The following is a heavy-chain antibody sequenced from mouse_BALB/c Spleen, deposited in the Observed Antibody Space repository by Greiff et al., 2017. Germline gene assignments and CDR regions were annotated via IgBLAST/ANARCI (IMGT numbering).Heavy chain of an antibody. CDR1: GYTFTSYW. CDR3: AREGTGTFDY. Sequence: QVQLQQSGAELARPGASVKLSCKASGYTFTSYWMQWVKQRPGQGLEWIGAIYPGDGDTRYTQKFKGKATLTADKSSSTAYMQLSSLASEDSAVYYCAREGTGTFDYWGQGTTLTVSS. D-gene: IGHD4-1*01. V-gene: IGHV1-87*01. J-gene: IGHJ2*01. CDR2: IYPGDGDT.